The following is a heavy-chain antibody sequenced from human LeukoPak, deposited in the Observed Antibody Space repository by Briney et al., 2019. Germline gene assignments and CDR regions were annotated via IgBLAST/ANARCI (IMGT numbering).Heavy chain of an antibody. V-gene: IGHV3-7*01. J-gene: IGHJ4*02. Sequence: PGGSLRLSCAASGFTFTNYWMSWVRQAPGKGLELVANIKQDRSEKYYVDSVKGRFTISRDNAKNSLYLQMNSLRGEDTAVYYCARLMEMPVFGVVTKSTSYFDYWGQGTLVTVSS. CDR1: GFTFTNYW. CDR3: ARLMEMPVFGVVTKSTSYFDY. CDR2: IKQDRSEK. D-gene: IGHD3-3*01.